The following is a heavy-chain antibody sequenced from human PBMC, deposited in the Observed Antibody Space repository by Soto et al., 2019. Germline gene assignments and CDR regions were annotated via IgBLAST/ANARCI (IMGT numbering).Heavy chain of an antibody. CDR1: GFTFSSYS. CDR2: ISSSSSYI. V-gene: IGHV3-21*01. CDR3: ARVMATWLVRSFHYYYMDV. D-gene: IGHD6-19*01. Sequence: EVQLVESGGGLVKPGGSLRLSCAASGFTFSSYSMNWVRQAPGKGLEWVSSISSSSSYIYYADSVKGRFTISRDNAKNSLYLQMNSLRAEDTAVYYCARVMATWLVRSFHYYYMDVWGKGTTVTVSS. J-gene: IGHJ6*03.